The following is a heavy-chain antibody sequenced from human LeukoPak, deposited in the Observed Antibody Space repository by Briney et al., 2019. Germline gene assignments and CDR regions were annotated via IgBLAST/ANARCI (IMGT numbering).Heavy chain of an antibody. CDR2: ISYDGSSK. CDR3: AKDRSSTWSLDF. Sequence: GGSLRLSCAASGFTFSSDGMHWVRQAPGKGLEWVAVISYDGSSKYYADSVRGRFTISGDNSKNTLYLQMNSLRGEDTAVYYCAKDRSSTWSLDFWGQGTLVTVSS. D-gene: IGHD6-13*01. CDR1: GFTFSSDG. V-gene: IGHV3-30*18. J-gene: IGHJ4*02.